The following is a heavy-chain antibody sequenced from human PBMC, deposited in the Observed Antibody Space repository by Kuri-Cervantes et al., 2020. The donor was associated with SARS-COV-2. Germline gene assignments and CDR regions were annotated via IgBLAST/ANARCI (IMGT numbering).Heavy chain of an antibody. CDR2: ISGSGGST. Sequence: GGSLRLSCAASGFTFSSYAMSWVRQAPGKGLEWVSAISGSGGSTYYADSVKGRFTISRDNSKNTLYLQMNSLRAEETAVYYCAKTEQMGGAFDIWGQGTMVTVSS. CDR1: GFTFSSYA. V-gene: IGHV3-23*01. J-gene: IGHJ3*02. CDR3: AKTEQMGGAFDI. D-gene: IGHD6-13*01.